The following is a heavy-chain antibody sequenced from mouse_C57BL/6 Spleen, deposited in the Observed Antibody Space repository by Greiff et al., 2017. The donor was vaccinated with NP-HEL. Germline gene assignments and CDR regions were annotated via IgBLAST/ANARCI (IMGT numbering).Heavy chain of an antibody. V-gene: IGHV1-81*01. J-gene: IGHJ3*01. CDR1: GYTFTSYG. Sequence: QVQLKQSGAELARPGASVKLSCKASGYTFTSYGISWVKQRTGQGLEWIGEIYPRSGNTYYNEKFKGKATLTADKSSSTAYMELRSLTSEDSAVYFCAREQDYCCSNSWFAYWGQGTLVTVSA. D-gene: IGHD1-1*01. CDR3: AREQDYCCSNSWFAY. CDR2: IYPRSGNT.